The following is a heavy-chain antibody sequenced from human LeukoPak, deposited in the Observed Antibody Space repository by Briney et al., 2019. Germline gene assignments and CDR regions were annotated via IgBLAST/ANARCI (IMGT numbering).Heavy chain of an antibody. J-gene: IGHJ4*02. Sequence: GGSLRLSCAASGFSFTTYWMSWVRQAPGKGLEWGANIKQDGTEKYYVDSVKGRFTISRDNAKNSLYLQMNRRRAEDTAVYYCAKLAKYFYGSETYYFFEHWGQGTPVTASS. D-gene: IGHD3-10*01. CDR2: IKQDGTEK. CDR1: GFSFTTYW. V-gene: IGHV3-7*01. CDR3: AKLAKYFYGSETYYFFEH.